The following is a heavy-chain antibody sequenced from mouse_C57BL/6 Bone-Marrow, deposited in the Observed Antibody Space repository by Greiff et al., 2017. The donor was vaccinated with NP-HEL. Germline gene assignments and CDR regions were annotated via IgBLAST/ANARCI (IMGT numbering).Heavy chain of an antibody. Sequence: QVQLQQSGAELVKPGASVKISCKASGYAFSSYWMNWVKQRPGKGLEWIGQIYPGDGDTNYNGKFKGKATLTADKSSSTAYMQLSSLTSEDSAVYFWARSSNYVGYFDYWGQGTTLTVSS. V-gene: IGHV1-80*01. CDR1: GYAFSSYW. D-gene: IGHD2-5*01. CDR2: IYPGDGDT. J-gene: IGHJ2*01. CDR3: ARSSNYVGYFDY.